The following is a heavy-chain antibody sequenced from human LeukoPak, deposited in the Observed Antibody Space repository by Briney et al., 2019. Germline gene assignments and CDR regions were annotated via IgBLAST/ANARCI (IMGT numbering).Heavy chain of an antibody. Sequence: SETLSLTCTVSGASISSYYWSWIRQPPGKGLEWIGYTFRSVTTKYHPSLQSRVSISLDTSKNQFSLDMTSVTVADTAVYYCTTYSDITGSFDHWGQGTLVTVSS. CDR2: TFRSVTT. J-gene: IGHJ4*02. CDR1: GASISSYY. CDR3: TTYSDITGSFDH. D-gene: IGHD3-22*01. V-gene: IGHV4-59*01.